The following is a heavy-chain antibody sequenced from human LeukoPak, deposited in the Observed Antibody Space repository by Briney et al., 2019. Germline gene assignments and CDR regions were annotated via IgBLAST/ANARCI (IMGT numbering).Heavy chain of an antibody. V-gene: IGHV4-34*01. CDR1: GGSFSGHY. CDR3: AIEGYGGNEVDY. D-gene: IGHD4-23*01. J-gene: IGHJ4*02. CDR2: INHSGST. Sequence: SETLSLTCAVYGGSFSGHYWSWIRQPPGKGLEWIGEINHSGSTNYNPSLKSRVTISVDTSKNQFSLKLSSVTAADTAVYYCAIEGYGGNEVDYWGQGTLVTVSS.